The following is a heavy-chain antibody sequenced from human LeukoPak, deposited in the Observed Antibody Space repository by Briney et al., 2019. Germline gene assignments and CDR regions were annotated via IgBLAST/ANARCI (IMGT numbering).Heavy chain of an antibody. D-gene: IGHD5-24*01. CDR1: GFTFSNYW. J-gene: IGHJ5*02. Sequence: GGSLRLSCAASGFTFSNYWMIWVRQAPGKGLEWVGNIKQDGSEKRYADSVRGRFTISRDNAQTSLCLQMNSLRAEDTAVYYCARASDPWLQLTWGQGTLVTVSS. CDR3: ARASDPWLQLT. CDR2: IKQDGSEK. V-gene: IGHV3-7*05.